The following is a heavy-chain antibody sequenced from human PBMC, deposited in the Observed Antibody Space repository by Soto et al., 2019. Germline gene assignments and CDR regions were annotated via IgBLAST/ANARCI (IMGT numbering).Heavy chain of an antibody. Sequence: QLQLQESGPGLVKPSETLSLTCTVSGGSISSSNYHWAWIRQPPGKGLEWIGNIYYSGSTYYNPSPKSRFTISVDTSKTHFSLKLSSVTAADTAVYYCARLPYFYESSGYYYWYFDLWGRGTLVTVSS. CDR1: GGSISSSNYH. CDR2: IYYSGST. D-gene: IGHD3-22*01. CDR3: ARLPYFYESSGYYYWYFDL. J-gene: IGHJ2*01. V-gene: IGHV4-39*01.